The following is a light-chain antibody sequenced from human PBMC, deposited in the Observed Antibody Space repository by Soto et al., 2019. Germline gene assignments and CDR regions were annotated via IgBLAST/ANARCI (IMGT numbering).Light chain of an antibody. Sequence: DVVLTQSPLSLPVTLGQPASISCRASQSLMHSDGIFYLHWFQQRPGQSPRRLIYKVSNRGYGVPDRFSGSGSGTHFTLEISRVEAEDVGVYYCMQRSHWPYTFGQGTELEIK. J-gene: IGKJ2*01. V-gene: IGKV2-30*02. CDR2: KVS. CDR3: MQRSHWPYT. CDR1: QSLMHSDGIFY.